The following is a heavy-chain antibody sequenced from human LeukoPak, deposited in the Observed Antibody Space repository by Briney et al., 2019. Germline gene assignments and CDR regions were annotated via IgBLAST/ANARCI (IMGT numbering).Heavy chain of an antibody. Sequence: PGGSLRLSCAASRFTLSSYAMRWFRQAPGKGLEWVSAISGSGDRTYYTDSLKGRYTITRDNYKNTLSLQMNSLRAEDTAVYYCAKALSGGGYYDSSGYRDYWGQGTLVTVSS. CDR1: RFTLSSYA. CDR2: ISGSGDRT. V-gene: IGHV3-23*01. D-gene: IGHD3-22*01. CDR3: AKALSGGGYYDSSGYRDY. J-gene: IGHJ4*02.